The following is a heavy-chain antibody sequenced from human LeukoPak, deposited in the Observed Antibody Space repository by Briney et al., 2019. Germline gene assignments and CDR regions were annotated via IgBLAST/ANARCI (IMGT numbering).Heavy chain of an antibody. CDR1: GFTFSNYW. Sequence: GGALRLSCAASGFTFSNYWMTWVRQAPWKGLDGVADINQDGSEKYYVDSVKGRFTISRDNDKTSLYMQMNSLRAEDTALYYCAKAPRPIAVAPTEWGQGTQVTVSS. V-gene: IGHV3-7*03. CDR2: INQDGSEK. J-gene: IGHJ4*02. D-gene: IGHD6-19*01. CDR3: AKAPRPIAVAPTE.